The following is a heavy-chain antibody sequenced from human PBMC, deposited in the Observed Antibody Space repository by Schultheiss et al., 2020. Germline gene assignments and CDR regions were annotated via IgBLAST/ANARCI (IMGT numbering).Heavy chain of an antibody. V-gene: IGHV3-30-3*02. CDR3: AKDRGSSSWSEYYGLDD. CDR2: K. Sequence: KYYADSVKGRFTISRDNSKDMLYLQMNNLRVEDTAVYYCAKDRGSSSWSEYYGLDDWGQGTTVTVSS. J-gene: IGHJ6*02. D-gene: IGHD6-13*01.